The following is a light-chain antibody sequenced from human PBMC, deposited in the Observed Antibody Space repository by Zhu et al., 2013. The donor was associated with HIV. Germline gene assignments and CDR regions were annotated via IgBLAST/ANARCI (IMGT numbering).Light chain of an antibody. CDR1: SSDVGSYNL. J-gene: IGLJ1*01. CDR2: EVT. Sequence: QSALTQPASVSGSPGQSITISCTGTSSDVGSYNLVSWYQQHPGKAPKLLVYEVTKRPSGVSNRFSGSKSGNTASLTISGLQAEDEADYHCCSYAGSRAAFFVFGTGTKVTVL. V-gene: IGLV2-23*02. CDR3: CSYAGSRAAFFV.